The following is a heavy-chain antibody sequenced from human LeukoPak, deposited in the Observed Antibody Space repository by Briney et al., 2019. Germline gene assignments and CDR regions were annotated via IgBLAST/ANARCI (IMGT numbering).Heavy chain of an antibody. V-gene: IGHV3-23*01. D-gene: IGHD5-12*01. Sequence: GGSLRLSCAASGFTFSSYAMSWVRQAPGKGLEGVSAISGSGSSTYYADSVKGRFTISRDNSKNTLYLQMNSLRAEDTAAYYCAKDATGGYDYGVFDYWGQGTLVTVSS. CDR1: GFTFSSYA. CDR2: ISGSGSST. CDR3: AKDATGGYDYGVFDY. J-gene: IGHJ4*02.